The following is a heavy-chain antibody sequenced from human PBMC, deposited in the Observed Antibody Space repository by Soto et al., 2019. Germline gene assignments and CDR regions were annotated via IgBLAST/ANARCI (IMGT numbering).Heavy chain of an antibody. CDR3: AGGEDYDQYYYDSSGLNWFDP. CDR1: GGSFSGYY. D-gene: IGHD3-22*01. CDR2: INHSGST. J-gene: IGHJ5*02. Sequence: QVQLQQWGAGLLKPSETLSLTCAVYGGSFSGYYWSWIRQPPGKGLEWIGEINHSGSTNYNPSLNSRLTISVDTSKNQFSLRLSSVTAADTAVYYCAGGEDYDQYYYDSSGLNWFDPWGQGTLVTVSS. V-gene: IGHV4-34*01.